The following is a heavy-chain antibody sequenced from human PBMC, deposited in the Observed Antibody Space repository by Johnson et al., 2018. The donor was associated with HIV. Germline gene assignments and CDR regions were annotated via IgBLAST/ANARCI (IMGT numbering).Heavy chain of an antibody. CDR2: VKSKTDGGTT. CDR1: GFTFSSYA. D-gene: IGHD1-1*01. J-gene: IGHJ3*02. CDR3: TTGLYWNDAFDI. Sequence: VQLVESGGGVVQPGRSLRLSCAASGFTFSSYAMHWVRQAPGKGLEWVGRVKSKTDGGTTDYAAPVKGRFTISRDASKNTLYLQMSSLKTEDTAVYYCTTGLYWNDAFDIWGQGTMVTVSS. V-gene: IGHV3-15*01.